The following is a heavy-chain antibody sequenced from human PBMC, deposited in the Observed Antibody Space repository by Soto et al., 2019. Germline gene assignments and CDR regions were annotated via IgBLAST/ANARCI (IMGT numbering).Heavy chain of an antibody. CDR3: ATSTPRVERTGYAGRWFDP. D-gene: IGHD5-12*01. CDR1: GYTFSSYD. J-gene: IGHJ5*02. CDR2: MNPNSGNT. V-gene: IGHV1-8*01. Sequence: SVKGSCNASGYTFSSYDINWVRQATGQRLEWMGWMNPNSGNTGYAQKFQGRVTMTRNTSISTAYRELSGLRSDDTAVYYCATSTPRVERTGYAGRWFDPWAQRTLVTTSS.